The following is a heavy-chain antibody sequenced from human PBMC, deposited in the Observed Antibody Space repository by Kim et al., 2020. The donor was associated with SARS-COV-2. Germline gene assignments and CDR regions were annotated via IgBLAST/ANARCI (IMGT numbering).Heavy chain of an antibody. CDR2: TYYRSKWYN. J-gene: IGHJ6*02. CDR3: ARDGDGSGSYSGHYYYGMDV. CDR1: GDSVSSNSAA. D-gene: IGHD3-10*01. Sequence: SQTLSLTCAISGDSVSSNSAAWNWIRQSPSRGLEWLGRTYYRSKWYNDYAVSVKSRITINPDTSKNQFSLQLNSVTPEDTAVYYCARDGDGSGSYSGHYYYGMDVWAQRPTVTVSS. V-gene: IGHV6-1*01.